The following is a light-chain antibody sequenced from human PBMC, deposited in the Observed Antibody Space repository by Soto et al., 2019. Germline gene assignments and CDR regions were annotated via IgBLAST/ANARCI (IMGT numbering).Light chain of an antibody. V-gene: IGKV1-5*01. CDR2: DAS. CDR1: QSISSW. CDR3: QQYNSYSPWT. J-gene: IGKJ1*01. Sequence: DIQMTQSPSTLSASVGDRVTITCRASQSISSWLAWYQQKPGKAPKLLXYDASSLESGVPSRFSGSGSGTEFTLTISSLQTDDFANYYCQQYNSYSPWTFGQGTKVDIK.